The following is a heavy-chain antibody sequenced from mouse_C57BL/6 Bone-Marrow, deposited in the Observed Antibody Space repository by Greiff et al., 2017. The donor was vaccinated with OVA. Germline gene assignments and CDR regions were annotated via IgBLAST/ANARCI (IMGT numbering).Heavy chain of an antibody. CDR3: GGDRGGISTVVSFDY. CDR2: INYDGSST. CDR1: GFTFSDYY. V-gene: IGHV5-16*01. J-gene: IGHJ2*01. D-gene: IGHD1-1*01. Sequence: EVLLVESEGGLVQPGSSMKLSCTASGFTFSDYYMAWVRQVPEKGLEWVANINYDGSSTYYLDSLKSRFIISRDNAKNILYLQMSSLKSEDTATYYGGGDRGGISTVVSFDYWGQGTTLTVSS.